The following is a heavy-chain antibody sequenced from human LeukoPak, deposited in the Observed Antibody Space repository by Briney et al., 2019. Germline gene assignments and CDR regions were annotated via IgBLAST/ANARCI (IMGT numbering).Heavy chain of an antibody. V-gene: IGHV4-59*12. Sequence: PSETLSLTCTVSGGSISSYYWSWIRQPPGKGLEWIGYIYYSGSTNYNPSLKSRVTISVDTSKNQFSLKLSSVTAADTAVYYCAGRGYCSSTSCSGYYFDYWGQGTLVTVSS. CDR2: IYYSGST. CDR1: GGSISSYY. J-gene: IGHJ4*02. CDR3: AGRGYCSSTSCSGYYFDY. D-gene: IGHD2-2*01.